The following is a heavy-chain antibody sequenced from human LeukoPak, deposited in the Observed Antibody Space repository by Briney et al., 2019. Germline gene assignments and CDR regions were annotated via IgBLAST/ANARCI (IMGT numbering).Heavy chain of an antibody. V-gene: IGHV3-15*01. CDR3: TTSDSSGWSFDY. CDR2: IKSKTDGGTT. J-gene: IGHJ4*02. CDR1: GFTFSNAW. D-gene: IGHD6-19*01. Sequence: GGPLTLSCAASGFTFSNAWMSWLRQAPGEGLEWVGHIKSKTDGGTTDYAAPVKGRFTISRDDSKNTLYLQMNSLKTEDTAVYYCTTSDSSGWSFDYWGQGTLVTVSS.